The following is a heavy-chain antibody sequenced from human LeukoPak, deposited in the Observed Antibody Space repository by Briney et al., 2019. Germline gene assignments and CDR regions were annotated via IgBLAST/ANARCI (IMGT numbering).Heavy chain of an antibody. V-gene: IGHV1-8*03. D-gene: IGHD5-18*01. CDR3: ARGGGGYSLRYYYYMDV. J-gene: IGHJ6*03. Sequence: ASVKVSCKASGYTFTSYDINWVRQATGQGLEWMGWMNPNSGNTGYAQKFQGRVTITRNTSISTAYMELSSLRAEDTAVYYCARGGGGYSLRYYYYMDVWGKGTTVTVSS. CDR1: GYTFTSYD. CDR2: MNPNSGNT.